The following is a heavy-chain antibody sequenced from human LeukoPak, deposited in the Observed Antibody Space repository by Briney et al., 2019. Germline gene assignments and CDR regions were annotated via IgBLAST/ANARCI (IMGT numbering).Heavy chain of an antibody. CDR1: GGSFSGYY. V-gene: IGHV4-34*01. J-gene: IGHJ5*02. Sequence: SETLSLTCAVYGGSFSGYYWSWIRQPPGKGLEWIGEINHSGSTNYNPSLKSRVTISVDTSKNQFSLKLSSVTAADTAVYYCARALSHDYVFDPWGQGTLVTVSS. D-gene: IGHD3-16*01. CDR2: INHSGST. CDR3: ARALSHDYVFDP.